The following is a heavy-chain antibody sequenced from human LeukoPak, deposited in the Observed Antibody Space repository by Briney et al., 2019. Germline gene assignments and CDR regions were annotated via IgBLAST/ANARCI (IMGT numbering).Heavy chain of an antibody. J-gene: IGHJ4*02. CDR1: GFTFSSYA. Sequence: PGGSLRLSCAASGFTFSSYAMSWVRQAPGKGLEWVSDINGSGGSTYYADSVKGRFTISRDNSKNTLYLQMNSLRAEDTAVYYCAKLRPMVRGVIALSYYFDYWGQGTLVTVSS. CDR2: INGSGGST. D-gene: IGHD3-10*01. V-gene: IGHV3-23*01. CDR3: AKLRPMVRGVIALSYYFDY.